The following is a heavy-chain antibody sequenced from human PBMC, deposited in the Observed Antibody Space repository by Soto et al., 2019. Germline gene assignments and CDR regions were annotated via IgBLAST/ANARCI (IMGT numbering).Heavy chain of an antibody. CDR3: ARQHSGSYYFGY. CDR1: GFTFSDFW. CDR2: MNQDGNQK. Sequence: GGSLRLSCAASGFTFSDFWMTWVRQAPGKGLQWVANMNQDGNQKSYVDSVKGRFSISRDNAKNSLYLQINSLRAEDTAVYYCARQHSGSYYFGYWGQGTPVTVSS. D-gene: IGHD1-26*01. V-gene: IGHV3-7*05. J-gene: IGHJ4*02.